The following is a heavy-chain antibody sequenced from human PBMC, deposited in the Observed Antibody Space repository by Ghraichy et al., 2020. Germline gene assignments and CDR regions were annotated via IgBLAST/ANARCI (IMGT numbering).Heavy chain of an antibody. V-gene: IGHV4-39*01. CDR1: GSSVSSTSYY. Sequence: SETLSLTCTVSGSSVSSTSYYWGWIRQPPGKGLEWIGSVYYSGSTYFNPSLKSRVTMSVDTSKNQISLKLNSVTAADTALYYCGHYGSASDNYDFRWKQWGQGTLVTVSS. CDR2: VYYSGST. J-gene: IGHJ1*01. D-gene: IGHD3-10*01. CDR3: GHYGSASDNYDFRWKQ.